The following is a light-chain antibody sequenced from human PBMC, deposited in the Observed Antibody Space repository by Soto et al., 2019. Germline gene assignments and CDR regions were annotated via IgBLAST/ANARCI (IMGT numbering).Light chain of an antibody. V-gene: IGLV8-61*01. CDR3: VLYMGSGGWV. J-gene: IGLJ3*02. CDR1: SGPVSTSYY. CDR2: STN. Sequence: QAVVTQEPSFSVSPGGTVTLTCGLGSGPVSTSYYPSWYQQTPGQAPRTLIYSTNTRSSGVPDRFSGSILGNKAALTITGAQADDESDYYCVLYMGSGGWVFGGGTKVTVL.